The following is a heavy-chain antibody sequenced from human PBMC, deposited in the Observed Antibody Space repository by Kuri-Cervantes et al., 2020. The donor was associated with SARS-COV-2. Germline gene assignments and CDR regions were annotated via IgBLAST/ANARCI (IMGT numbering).Heavy chain of an antibody. D-gene: IGHD5-18*01. V-gene: IGHV4-59*01. J-gene: IGHJ4*02. CDR1: GGSISSYY. CDR2: IYYSRST. CDR3: ARGYSLIDY. Sequence: SETLSPTGTVSGGSISSYYWSWIRQPPGKGLEWIGYIYYSRSTNYNPPLNSRVTISVDTSKNQFPLKLSSVTAADTAVYYCARGYSLIDYWGQGTLVTVSS.